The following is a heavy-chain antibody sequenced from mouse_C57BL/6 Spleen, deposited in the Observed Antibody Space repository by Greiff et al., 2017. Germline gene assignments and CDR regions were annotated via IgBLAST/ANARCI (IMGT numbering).Heavy chain of an antibody. CDR2: IDPSDSYT. Sequence: QVQLQQPGAELVKPGASVKLSCKASGYTFTSYWMQWVKQRPGQGLEWIGEIDPSDSYTNYNQKFKGKATLTVDTSSSTAYMQLSSLTSEDSAVYYCARGDYGSSSDYWGQGTTLTVSS. D-gene: IGHD1-1*01. V-gene: IGHV1-50*01. CDR1: GYTFTSYW. J-gene: IGHJ2*01. CDR3: ARGDYGSSSDY.